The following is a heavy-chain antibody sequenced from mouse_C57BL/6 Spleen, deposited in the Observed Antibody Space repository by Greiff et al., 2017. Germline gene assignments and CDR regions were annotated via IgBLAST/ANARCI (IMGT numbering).Heavy chain of an antibody. V-gene: IGHV5-6*01. CDR3: ARHGYSNYVLYAMDY. CDR1: GFTFSSYG. Sequence: EVQLVESGGDLVKPGGSLKLSCAASGFTFSSYGMSWVRQTPDKRLEWVATISSGGSYTYYPDSVKGRFTISRDNAKNTLYLQMSSLKSEDTAMYYCARHGYSNYVLYAMDYWGQGTSVTVSS. D-gene: IGHD2-5*01. CDR2: ISSGGSYT. J-gene: IGHJ4*01.